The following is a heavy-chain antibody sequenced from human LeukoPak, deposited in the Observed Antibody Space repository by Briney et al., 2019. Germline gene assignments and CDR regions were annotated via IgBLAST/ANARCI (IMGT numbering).Heavy chain of an antibody. D-gene: IGHD1-26*01. CDR3: AREAYRGYYLDY. V-gene: IGHV1-2*02. J-gene: IGHJ4*02. CDR2: INPNSGGT. CDR1: GYAFTGYY. Sequence: ASVKVSCKASGYAFTGYYMHWVRQAPGQGLEWMGWINPNSGGTNYAQKFQGRVTMTGDTSISTAYMELSRLRSDDTAVYYCAREAYRGYYLDYWGPGTLVTVSS.